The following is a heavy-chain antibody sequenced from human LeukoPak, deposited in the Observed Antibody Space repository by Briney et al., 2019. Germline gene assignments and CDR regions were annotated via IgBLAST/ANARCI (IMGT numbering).Heavy chain of an antibody. Sequence: PSETLSLTCVVSGGSFSGYHWTWIRQSPGKGFEWIGEINPSGRTNYNLSLKSRVMMSVDTSKSQFSLSLTSATAADTAVYYCARALTFPDIYYYMDVWGEGTAVTVFS. J-gene: IGHJ6*03. CDR1: GGSFSGYH. V-gene: IGHV4-34*01. CDR3: ARALTFPDIYYYMDV. CDR2: INPSGRT. D-gene: IGHD2/OR15-2a*01.